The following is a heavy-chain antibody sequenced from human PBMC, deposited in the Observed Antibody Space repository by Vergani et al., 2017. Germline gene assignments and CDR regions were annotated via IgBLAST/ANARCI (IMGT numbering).Heavy chain of an antibody. CDR2: IYYSGST. CDR3: AKDLDYVDYVGYNWFDP. D-gene: IGHD4-17*01. V-gene: IGHV4-39*07. J-gene: IGHJ5*02. Sequence: QLQLQESGPGLVKPSETLSLTCTVSGGSISSSSYYWGWIRQPPGKGLEWIGSIYYSGSTYYNPSLKSRVTISVDTSKNQFSLKLSSVTAADTAVYYCAKDLDYVDYVGYNWFDPWGQGTLVTVSA. CDR1: GGSISSSSYY.